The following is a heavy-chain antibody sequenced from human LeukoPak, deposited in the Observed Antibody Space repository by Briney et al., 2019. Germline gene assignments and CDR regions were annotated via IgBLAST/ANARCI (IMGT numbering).Heavy chain of an antibody. J-gene: IGHJ4*02. Sequence: SETQSLTCTVSGGSISSYYWSWIRQPPGKGLEWIGYINYSGSTKYNPSLKSRVTISVDTSKNQFSLKVSSVTAADTAFYYCARHPSSSGLYYRNYWGQGTLVTVSS. CDR2: INYSGST. CDR1: GGSISSYY. V-gene: IGHV4-59*08. D-gene: IGHD6-19*01. CDR3: ARHPSSSGLYYRNY.